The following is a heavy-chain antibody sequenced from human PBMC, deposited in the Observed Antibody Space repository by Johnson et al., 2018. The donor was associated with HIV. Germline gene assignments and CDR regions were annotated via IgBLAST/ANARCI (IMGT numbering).Heavy chain of an antibody. Sequence: QVQLVESGGGVVQPGRSPRLACAASGFTFSSYPMHWVRQAPGKGLEWVAVISYDGSNKYYADSVKGRFTISRDNSKNTLYLQMNSLRAEDTAVYYCAREGGIRGPSPVDAFDIWGQGTMVTVSS. CDR2: ISYDGSNK. CDR1: GFTFSSYP. CDR3: AREGGIRGPSPVDAFDI. J-gene: IGHJ3*02. V-gene: IGHV3-30-3*01. D-gene: IGHD3-16*01.